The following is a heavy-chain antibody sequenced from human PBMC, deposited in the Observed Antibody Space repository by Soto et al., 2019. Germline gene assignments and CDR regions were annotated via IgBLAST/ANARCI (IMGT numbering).Heavy chain of an antibody. V-gene: IGHV3-11*01. D-gene: IGHD6-19*01. CDR2: ISSSGSST. CDR3: TRDRYSSDWYPVDH. CDR1: GFTFGDYY. Sequence: QVQLVESGGGLVKPGGSLRLSCAASGFTFGDYYMNWIRQAPGKGLEWLSYISSSGSSTYYADSVKGRFTISRDNAKNSLYLQMNSLRAEDTAVYYCTRDRYSSDWYPVDHWGQGTLVIVSS. J-gene: IGHJ4*02.